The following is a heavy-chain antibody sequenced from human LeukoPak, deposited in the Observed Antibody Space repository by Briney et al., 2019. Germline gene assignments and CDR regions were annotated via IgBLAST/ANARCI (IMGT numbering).Heavy chain of an antibody. J-gene: IGHJ6*03. CDR3: AKTPGTTLWYYMDV. CDR1: AFTFSSYG. V-gene: IGHV3-30*02. CDR2: IRYDGSNK. Sequence: PGGSLRLSCAASAFTFSSYGMHWVRQAPGKGLEWVAFIRYDGSNKYYADSVKGRFTISRDNSKNTLYLQMNSLRAEDTAVYYCAKTPGTTLWYYMDVWGKGTTVTVSS. D-gene: IGHD1-7*01.